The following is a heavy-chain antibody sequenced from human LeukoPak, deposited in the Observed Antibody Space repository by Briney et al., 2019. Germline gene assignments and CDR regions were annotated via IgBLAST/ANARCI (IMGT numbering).Heavy chain of an antibody. CDR1: GGTFSSYA. V-gene: IGHV1-69*13. CDR3: ARAPLGYCSSTSCYGIDY. D-gene: IGHD2-2*01. CDR2: IIPIFGTA. J-gene: IGHJ4*02. Sequence: ASVKVSCKASGGTFSSYAISWVRQAPGQGLEWMGGIIPIFGTANYAQKFQGRVTITADESTSTAYMELSSLRSEDTAVYYCARAPLGYCSSTSCYGIDYGGQGTLVTVSS.